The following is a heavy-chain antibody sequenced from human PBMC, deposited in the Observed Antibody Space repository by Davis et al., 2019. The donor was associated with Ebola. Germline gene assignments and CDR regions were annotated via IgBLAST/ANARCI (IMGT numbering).Heavy chain of an antibody. CDR2: IKYDGSEK. CDR1: GFTFSRHW. Sequence: GESLEISCVASGFTFSRHWMTWVRQAPGKGLEWVANIKYDGSEKDYVDSVKGRFTISRDNAKKSLYLQMNSLRVEDTAVYYCASRMTTALSWGQGTMVTVSS. J-gene: IGHJ4*03. V-gene: IGHV3-7*03. CDR3: ASRMTTALS. D-gene: IGHD4-11*01.